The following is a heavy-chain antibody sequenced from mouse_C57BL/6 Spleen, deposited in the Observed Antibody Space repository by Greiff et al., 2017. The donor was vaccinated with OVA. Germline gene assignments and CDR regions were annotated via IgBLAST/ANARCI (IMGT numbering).Heavy chain of an antibody. CDR1: GYTFTSYW. CDR2: IDPSDSET. CDR3: ARPVRSRYFDV. J-gene: IGHJ1*03. V-gene: IGHV1-52*01. Sequence: QVQLQQPGAELVRPGSSVKLSCKASGYTFTSYWMHWVKQRPIQGLEWIGNIDPSDSETHYNQKFKDKATLTVDKSSSTAYMQLSSLTSEDSAVYYCARPVRSRYFDVWGTGTTVTVSS. D-gene: IGHD2-14*01.